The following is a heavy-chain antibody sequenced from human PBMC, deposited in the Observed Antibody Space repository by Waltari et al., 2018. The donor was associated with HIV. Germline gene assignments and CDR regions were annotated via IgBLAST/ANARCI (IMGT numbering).Heavy chain of an antibody. V-gene: IGHV2-5*01. CDR1: GFSLTTTAVG. CDR2: NYWYDAK. J-gene: IGHJ4*02. Sequence: QITLKESGPTLVRPTQTLPLTCTCSGFSLTTTAVGVGWILQPPGKALECLALNYWYDAKSYSPSLKSRLTLTKDTSNNQLVLRLTNMDPVDTATYYCEHRSYDSHLGYFDCWGQGALFTVSS. D-gene: IGHD3-22*01. CDR3: EHRSYDSHLGYFDC.